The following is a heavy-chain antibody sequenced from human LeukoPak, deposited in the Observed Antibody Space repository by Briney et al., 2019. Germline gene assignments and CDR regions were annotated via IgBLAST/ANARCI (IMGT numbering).Heavy chain of an antibody. V-gene: IGHV3-23*01. Sequence: GGSLRLSCAASGFTFSSYAMSWVRQAPGKGLEWVSDISGSGGSTYYADSVKGQFTISRDNSKNTLNLQMSSLRAEDTAVYYCAKQGALYGSGSYFDYWGQGTLVTVSS. J-gene: IGHJ4*02. CDR2: ISGSGGST. D-gene: IGHD3-10*01. CDR3: AKQGALYGSGSYFDY. CDR1: GFTFSSYA.